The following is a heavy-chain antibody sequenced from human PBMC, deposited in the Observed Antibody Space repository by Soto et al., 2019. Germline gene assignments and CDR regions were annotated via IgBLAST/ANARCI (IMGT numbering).Heavy chain of an antibody. CDR1: GYTFTSYD. CDR2: MNPNSGNT. D-gene: IGHD3-3*01. J-gene: IGHJ4*02. CDR3: ARGPSGFYDFCSGPSGTLDY. V-gene: IGHV1-8*01. Sequence: ASVKVSCKASGYTFTSYDINWVRQATGQGLEWMGWMNPNSGNTGYAQKFQGRVTMTRNTSISTAYMELSSLRSEDTAVYYCARGPSGFYDFCSGPSGTLDYRAQRTLDTGSS.